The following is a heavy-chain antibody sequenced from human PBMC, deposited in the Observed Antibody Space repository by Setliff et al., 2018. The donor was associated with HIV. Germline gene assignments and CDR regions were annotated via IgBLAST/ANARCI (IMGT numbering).Heavy chain of an antibody. V-gene: IGHV4-39*07. CDR3: ARDMTYYYDTGGSFGWFDP. Sequence: PSETLSLTCTVSGVSISSGTYYWGWIRQSPGKGLEWIGSGFHSGTTHYNPSLKSRVTILVDTSTNQLSRQVNSVTAADTAVYYCARDMTYYYDTGGSFGWFDPWGQGTLVTVSS. CDR2: GFHSGTT. CDR1: GVSISSGTYY. J-gene: IGHJ5*02. D-gene: IGHD3-22*01.